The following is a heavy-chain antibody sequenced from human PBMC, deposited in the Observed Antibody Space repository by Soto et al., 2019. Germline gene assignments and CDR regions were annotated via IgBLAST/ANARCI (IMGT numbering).Heavy chain of an antibody. V-gene: IGHV6-1*01. CDR1: GDSVSGNSAA. J-gene: IGHJ4*02. D-gene: IGHD6-19*01. CDR3: ARDRGARDSGWYVVPDF. Sequence: PSQTLSLTCAISGDSVSGNSAAWNWIRQSPSRGLEWLGRTYYRSRWYNDYTVSVKSRITVTPDTSKNQFSLHLNSVTPADTAVYYCARDRGARDSGWYVVPDFWGRGTLVTVSS. CDR2: TYYRSRWYN.